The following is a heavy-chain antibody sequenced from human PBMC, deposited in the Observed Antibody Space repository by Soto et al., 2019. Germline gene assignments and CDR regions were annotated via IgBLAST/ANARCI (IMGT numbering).Heavy chain of an antibody. CDR2: INPNSGGT. Sequence: QVPLVQSGAEVKKPGASVKVSCKASGYTFTGYYMHWVRQAPGQGLEWMGWINPNSGGTNYAQKFQGRVTMTRDTSISTAYMELSRLRSDDTAVYYCARDVVPAARYYYYGMDVWGQGTTVTVSS. J-gene: IGHJ6*02. CDR1: GYTFTGYY. D-gene: IGHD2-2*01. V-gene: IGHV1-2*02. CDR3: ARDVVPAARYYYYGMDV.